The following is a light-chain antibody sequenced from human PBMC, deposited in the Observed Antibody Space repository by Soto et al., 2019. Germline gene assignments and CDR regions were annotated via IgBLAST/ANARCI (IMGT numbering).Light chain of an antibody. V-gene: IGLV2-14*01. CDR2: EVS. Sequence: QSALTQPASVSGSPGQSITISCTGTSSDVGGYNHVSWYQQHPGKAPKLMIYEVSSRPSGVPNRFSGSKSGTSASLAITGLQAEDEADYYCQSYDSSLRVFGGGTKLTVL. CDR1: SSDVGGYNH. J-gene: IGLJ3*02. CDR3: QSYDSSLRV.